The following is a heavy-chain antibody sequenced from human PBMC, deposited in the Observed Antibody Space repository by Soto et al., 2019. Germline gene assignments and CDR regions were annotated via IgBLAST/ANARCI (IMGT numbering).Heavy chain of an antibody. V-gene: IGHV3-15*01. J-gene: IGHJ6*02. CDR1: GFTFSNAW. Sequence: PGGSLRLSCAASGFTFSNAWMSWVRQAPGKGLEWVGRIKSKTGGGTTDYAAPVKGRFTISRDDSKNTLYLQMNSLKTEDTAVYYCTTSLGPAAPYYYYGMDVWGQGTTVTVSS. CDR2: IKSKTGGGTT. CDR3: TTSLGPAAPYYYYGMDV. D-gene: IGHD2-2*01.